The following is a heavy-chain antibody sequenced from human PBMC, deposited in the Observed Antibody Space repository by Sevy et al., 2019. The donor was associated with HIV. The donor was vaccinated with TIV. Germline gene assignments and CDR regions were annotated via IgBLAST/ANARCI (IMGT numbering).Heavy chain of an antibody. CDR3: AKYCGGNSLPDDAFDI. CDR2: ISGSGGST. Sequence: GGSLRLSCAASGFTFSSYAMSWVRQAPGKGLEGVSAISGSGGSTYYADSVKGRFTISRDNSKNTLYLQMNSLRAEDTAVYYCAKYCGGNSLPDDAFDIWGQGTLVPVSS. D-gene: IGHD2-21*02. J-gene: IGHJ3*02. V-gene: IGHV3-23*01. CDR1: GFTFSSYA.